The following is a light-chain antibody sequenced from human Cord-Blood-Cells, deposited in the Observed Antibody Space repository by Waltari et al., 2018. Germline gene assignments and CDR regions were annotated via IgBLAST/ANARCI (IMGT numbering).Light chain of an antibody. V-gene: IGKV1-39*01. CDR2: AAS. CDR1: QSISSY. Sequence: DIQMTQSPSSLSASVGDRVTITCRASQSISSYLNWYQQKPGKAPKLLIYAASSLQSGVPSWFSGSGSGTDFTLTISSLQPEDFATYYCQQSYSTPPLTFGGGTKVEIK. J-gene: IGKJ4*01. CDR3: QQSYSTPPLT.